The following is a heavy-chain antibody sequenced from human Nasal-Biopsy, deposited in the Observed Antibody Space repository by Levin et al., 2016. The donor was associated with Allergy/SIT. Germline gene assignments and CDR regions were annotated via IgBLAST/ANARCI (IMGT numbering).Heavy chain of an antibody. CDR2: IKSNSDGAIT. CDR3: GSDGLVCVNDVCTSGY. CDR1: GFTFTNAW. J-gene: IGHJ4*02. D-gene: IGHD3/OR15-3a*01. V-gene: IGHV3-15*01. Sequence: LSLTCAASGFTFTNAWMTWVRQAPGKGLEWIGRIKSNSDGAITDYGAPVKGRFTISRDDSRSTLYLHMNSLKTEDTAVYYCGSDGLVCVNDVCTSGYRGQGTLVTVSS.